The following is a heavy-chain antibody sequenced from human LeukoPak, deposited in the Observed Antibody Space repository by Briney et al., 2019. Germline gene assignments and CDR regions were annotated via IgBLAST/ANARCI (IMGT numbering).Heavy chain of an antibody. D-gene: IGHD3-16*01. CDR3: ARDFGPRLYAFDV. CDR2: IGIDSGNT. CDR1: GFPFIEYS. Sequence: GGSLRLSCTASGFPFIEYSMNWVRQAPGKGLEWISYIGIDSGNTKYADSVRGRFTISADKAKNSLYLQMNSLRAEDTAVYFCARDFGPRLYAFDVWGQGTMITVSS. V-gene: IGHV3-48*01. J-gene: IGHJ3*01.